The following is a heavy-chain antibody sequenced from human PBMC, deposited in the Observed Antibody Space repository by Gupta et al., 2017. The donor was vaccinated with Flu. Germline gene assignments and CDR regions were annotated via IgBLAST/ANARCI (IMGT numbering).Heavy chain of an antibody. V-gene: IGHV1-2*02. CDR2: INPNSGGT. CDR3: ARDRGYSGYDSPQDY. Sequence: MHWVRQAPGQGLEWMGWINPNSGGTNYAQKFQGRVTMTRDTSISTAYMELSRLRSDDTAVYYCARDRGYSGYDSPQDYWGQGTLVTVSS. J-gene: IGHJ4*02. D-gene: IGHD5-12*01.